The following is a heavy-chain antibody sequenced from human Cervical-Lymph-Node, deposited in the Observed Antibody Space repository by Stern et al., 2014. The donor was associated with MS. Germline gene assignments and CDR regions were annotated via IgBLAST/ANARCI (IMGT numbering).Heavy chain of an antibody. Sequence: VHLVESGPGLVKPSETLSLTCSVSGGSISRSTYYWGWIRQPPGKGLEWIGSIYYSGTTYYNPSLKSRVTLDTSTNQFSLRLTSVTAADTAVYYCARHDGWLPHYWSQGTLVTVSS. V-gene: IGHV4-39*01. CDR1: GGSISRSTYY. D-gene: IGHD5-12*01. CDR3: ARHDGWLPHY. CDR2: IYYSGTT. J-gene: IGHJ4*02.